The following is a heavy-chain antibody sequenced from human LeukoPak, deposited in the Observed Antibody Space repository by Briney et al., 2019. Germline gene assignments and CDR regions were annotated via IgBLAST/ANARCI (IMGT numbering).Heavy chain of an antibody. J-gene: IGHJ5*02. CDR1: GFTFSSYG. CDR2: IWYDGSNK. CDR3: AKDSSVGATGGVFDD. Sequence: PGGSLRLSCAASGFTFSSYGMHWVRQAAGNGLGWVAVIWYDGSNKYYPDSVKGRFTISRDNSTNTLYLQMNSLRAEDTAVYYCAKDSSVGATGGVFDDWGQGTLVTVSS. D-gene: IGHD1-26*01. V-gene: IGHV3-33*06.